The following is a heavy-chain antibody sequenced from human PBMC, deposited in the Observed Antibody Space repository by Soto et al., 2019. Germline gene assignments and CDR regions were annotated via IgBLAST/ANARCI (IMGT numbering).Heavy chain of an antibody. CDR2: INHTGST. D-gene: IGHD3-22*01. J-gene: IGHJ4*02. CDR3: ARTSYDSSGYDFDY. Sequence: SETLSLTCAVYGGSFSGYFWSWIRQPPGKGLEWIGEINHTGSTNYNPSLKSRVTISADTSKNQFSLKLSSVTAADTAVYYCARTSYDSSGYDFDYWGQGTLVTVSS. V-gene: IGHV4-34*01. CDR1: GGSFSGYF.